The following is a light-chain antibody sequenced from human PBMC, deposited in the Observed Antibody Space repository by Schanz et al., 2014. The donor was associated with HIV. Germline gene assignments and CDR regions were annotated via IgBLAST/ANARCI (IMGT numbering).Light chain of an antibody. V-gene: IGLV1-40*01. J-gene: IGLJ3*02. CDR3: AAWDDSLNGPM. CDR1: RSNIGAGYD. CDR2: GNT. Sequence: SVLTQPPSVSGAPGQRVTISCTGSRSNIGAGYDVHWYQQLPGTAPKLLIYGNTNRPSGVPDRFSGSKSGASASLAISGLQSEDEADYHCAAWDDSLNGPMFGGGTKLTVL.